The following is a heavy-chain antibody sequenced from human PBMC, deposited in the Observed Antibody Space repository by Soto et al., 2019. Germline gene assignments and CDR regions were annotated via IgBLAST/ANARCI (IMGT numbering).Heavy chain of an antibody. CDR2: INSDGSST. Sequence: EVQLVESGGGLVQPGGSLRLSCAASGFTFSSYWMHWVRQAPGKGLLWVSRINSDGSSTSYAESVKGRFTISRDNAKNTLYLQMNSLRAEDTAVYYCARVTSPARGSFLDYWGQGTLVTVSS. CDR3: ARVTSPARGSFLDY. CDR1: GFTFSSYW. J-gene: IGHJ4*02. D-gene: IGHD1-26*01. V-gene: IGHV3-74*01.